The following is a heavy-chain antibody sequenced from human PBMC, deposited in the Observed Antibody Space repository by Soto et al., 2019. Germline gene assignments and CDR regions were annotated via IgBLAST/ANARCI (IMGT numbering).Heavy chain of an antibody. Sequence: EVQLLESGGGLVQPGGSLRLSCAASGFTFSSYAMSWVRQAPGKGLEWVSAISGSANTYYADSVKGRFTISRDNSKNTLYLQMNSLRAEDTAVYYCAKGYKALDYWGQGSLVTVSS. V-gene: IGHV3-23*01. CDR1: GFTFSSYA. CDR3: AKGYKALDY. D-gene: IGHD5-18*01. J-gene: IGHJ4*02. CDR2: ISGSANT.